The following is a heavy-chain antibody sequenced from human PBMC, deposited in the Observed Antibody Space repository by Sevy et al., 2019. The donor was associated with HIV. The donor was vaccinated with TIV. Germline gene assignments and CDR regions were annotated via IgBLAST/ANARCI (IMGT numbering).Heavy chain of an antibody. V-gene: IGHV3-23*01. J-gene: IGHJ4*02. CDR2: ISGSGGST. Sequence: GGSLRLSCAASAFTFSSYAMSWVRQAPGKGLEWVSAISGSGGSTYYADSVKGRFTISRDNSKNTLYLQMNSLRAEDTAVYYCAKVGGSGWYESSDYWGQGTLVTVSS. CDR3: AKVGGSGWYESSDY. D-gene: IGHD6-19*01. CDR1: AFTFSSYA.